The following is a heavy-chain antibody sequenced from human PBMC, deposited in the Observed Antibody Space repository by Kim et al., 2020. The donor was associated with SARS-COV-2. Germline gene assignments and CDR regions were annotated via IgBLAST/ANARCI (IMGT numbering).Heavy chain of an antibody. J-gene: IGHJ4*02. CDR2: DA. V-gene: IGHV5-51*01. CDR3: ALGSWYYFDY. D-gene: IGHD1-26*01. Sequence: DARSSPSFQGQVTIPADKSISTAYLQWSSLKASDTAMYYCALGSWYYFDYWGQGTLVTVSS.